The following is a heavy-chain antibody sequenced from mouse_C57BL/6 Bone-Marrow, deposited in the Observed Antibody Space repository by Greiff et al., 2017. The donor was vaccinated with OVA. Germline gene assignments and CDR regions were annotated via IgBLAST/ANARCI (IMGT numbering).Heavy chain of an antibody. CDR1: GYTFTSYG. Sequence: QVQLQQSGAELARPGASVKLSCKASGYTFTSYGISWVKQRTGQGLEWIGEIYPRSGNTYYNEKFKGKATLTADKSSSTAYMELRSLTSEDSAVYVCARGGLRLGYFDYWGQGTTLTVSS. V-gene: IGHV1-81*01. J-gene: IGHJ2*01. CDR3: ARGGLRLGYFDY. D-gene: IGHD3-2*02. CDR2: IYPRSGNT.